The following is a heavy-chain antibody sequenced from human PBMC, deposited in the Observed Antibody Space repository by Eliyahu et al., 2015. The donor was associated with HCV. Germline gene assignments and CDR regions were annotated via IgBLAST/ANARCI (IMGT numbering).Heavy chain of an antibody. Sequence: QVHLHQLGAGLLKPSETLSLSCVVDGGPFSGFYWSWIRQSPGKGLEWIGEIDPGGSTNYNPSLQSRVIMSVDTSKNLFSLKMTSVTAADTALYYCASGAIDYFDFWGQGALVTVSS. CDR2: IDPGGST. CDR1: GGPFSGFY. D-gene: IGHD5-24*01. V-gene: IGHV4-34*01. J-gene: IGHJ4*02. CDR3: ASGAIDYFDF.